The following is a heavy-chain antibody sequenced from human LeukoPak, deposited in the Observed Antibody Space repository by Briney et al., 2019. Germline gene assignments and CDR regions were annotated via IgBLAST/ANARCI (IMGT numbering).Heavy chain of an antibody. V-gene: IGHV4-4*07. J-gene: IGHJ4*02. Sequence: PSETLSLTCTVSGGSISSYYWSWIRQPAGKGLEWIGRIYTSGSTNYNPSLKSRVTMSVDTSKNQFSLKLSSVTAADTAVYYCARHPYYYDSSGYYYEDWGQGTLVTVSS. CDR3: ARHPYYYDSSGYYYED. CDR2: IYTSGST. D-gene: IGHD3-22*01. CDR1: GGSISSYY.